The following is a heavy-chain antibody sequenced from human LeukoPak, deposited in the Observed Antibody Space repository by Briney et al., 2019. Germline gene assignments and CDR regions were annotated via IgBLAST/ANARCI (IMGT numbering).Heavy chain of an antibody. CDR1: TDTFTDLS. D-gene: IGHD6-19*01. CDR3: ATVGLSSGWYRFDY. J-gene: IGHJ4*02. V-gene: IGHV1-24*01. CDR2: FDPEDGKP. Sequence: ASVKDSCKLSTDTFTDLSLHWVRQPPGKGLEWLGGFDPEDGKPIYSQNFQGRVTVTKDTSKHTTYIELSSLRSDDTAIYYCATVGLSSGWYRFDYWGQGTLVTVAS.